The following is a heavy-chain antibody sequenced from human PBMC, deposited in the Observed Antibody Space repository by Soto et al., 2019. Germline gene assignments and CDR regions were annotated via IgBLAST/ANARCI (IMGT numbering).Heavy chain of an antibody. Sequence: GASVKVSCKASGYTFNSYGISWARQAPGQGLEWMGWISAYNGNTNYAQKVQGRVTMTTDTSTSTAYMELRSLRSDDTAVYYCARDLEYQPQYPWGQGTLVTVSS. CDR2: ISAYNGNT. CDR1: GYTFNSYG. D-gene: IGHD2-2*01. V-gene: IGHV1-18*04. CDR3: ARDLEYQPQYP. J-gene: IGHJ5*02.